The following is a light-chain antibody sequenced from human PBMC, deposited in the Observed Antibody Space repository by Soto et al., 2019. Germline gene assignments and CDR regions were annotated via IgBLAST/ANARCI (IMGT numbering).Light chain of an antibody. CDR2: AAS. J-gene: IGKJ1*01. CDR3: QQYNSYSAWT. Sequence: DIQITHSPSSVSASVVDRFTITCRASQGISSWLAWYQQKPGKAPKLLIYAASSLQSGVPSRFSGSGSGTEFTLTISSLQPDDFATYYCQQYNSYSAWTFGQGAKVDIK. CDR1: QGISSW. V-gene: IGKV1D-16*01.